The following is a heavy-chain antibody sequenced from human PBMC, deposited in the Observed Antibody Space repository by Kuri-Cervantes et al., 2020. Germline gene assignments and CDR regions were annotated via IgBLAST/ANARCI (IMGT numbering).Heavy chain of an antibody. CDR3: ARGGMYYYGSGSSAGNWFDP. V-gene: IGHV4-39*01. CDR2: IYYSGST. J-gene: IGHJ5*02. D-gene: IGHD3-10*01. CDR1: GGSISSSSYY. Sequence: SETLSLTCTVSGGSISSSSYYWGWIRQPPGKGLEWIGSIYYSGSTYYNPSLKSRVTISVDTSKNQFSLKLSSVTAADTAVYYCARGGMYYYGSGSSAGNWFDPWGRGTLVTVSS.